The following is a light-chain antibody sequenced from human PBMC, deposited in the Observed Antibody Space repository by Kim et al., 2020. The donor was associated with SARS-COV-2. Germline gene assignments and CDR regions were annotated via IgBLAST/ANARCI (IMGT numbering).Light chain of an antibody. CDR2: DVT. CDR1: SSDVGGYNY. Sequence: QSALSQPASVSGSPGQSITLSCTGTSSDVGGYNYVSWYQQHPGKAPKLMIYDVTKRPSGVSSRFSGSKSGNTASLTITGLQAEDEGDYWCSSYTDTSTLVFGGGTQLTVL. V-gene: IGLV2-14*03. J-gene: IGLJ3*02. CDR3: SSYTDTSTLV.